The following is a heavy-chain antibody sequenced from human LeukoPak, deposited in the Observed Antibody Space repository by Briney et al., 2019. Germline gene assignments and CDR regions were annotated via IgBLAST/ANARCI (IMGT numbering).Heavy chain of an antibody. CDR3: ASWYYYDSSGSRHYFDY. CDR2: IIPIFGTA. D-gene: IGHD3-22*01. CDR1: GGTFSSYA. Sequence: SVKVSCKASGGTFSSYAISWVRQAPGQGLEWMGGIIPIFGTANYAQKFQGRVTITTDESTSTAYMELSSLRSEDTAVYYCASWYYYDSSGSRHYFDYWGQGTLVTVSS. V-gene: IGHV1-69*05. J-gene: IGHJ4*02.